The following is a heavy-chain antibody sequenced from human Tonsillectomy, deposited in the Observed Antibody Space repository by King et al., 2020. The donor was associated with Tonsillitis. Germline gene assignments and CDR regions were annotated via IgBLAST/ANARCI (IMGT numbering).Heavy chain of an antibody. D-gene: IGHD3-3*01. CDR2: IIPILGIA. CDR1: GGTFSSYA. CDR3: ARTSITRSDFWSGQYYFDY. V-gene: IGHV1-69*09. J-gene: IGHJ4*02. Sequence: VQLVQSGAEVKKPGSSVKVSCKASGGTFSSYAISWVRQAPGQGLEWMGRIIPILGIANYAQKFQGRVTITADKSTSTAYMELSSLRSEDTAVYYCARTSITRSDFWSGQYYFDYWGQGTLVTVSS.